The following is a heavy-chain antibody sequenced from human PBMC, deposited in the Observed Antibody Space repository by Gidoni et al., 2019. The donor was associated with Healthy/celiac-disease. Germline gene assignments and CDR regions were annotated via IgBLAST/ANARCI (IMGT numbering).Heavy chain of an antibody. CDR2: ISYDGSNK. D-gene: IGHD5-18*01. Sequence: QVQLVESGGGVVQPGRSLRLSCAASGFTFSSYAMHWVRQAPGKGLEWVAVISYDGSNKYYADSVKGRFTISRDNSKNTLYLQMNSLRAEDTAVYYCARDLVDTAMVLNEASFDYWGQGTLVTVSS. CDR1: GFTFSSYA. V-gene: IGHV3-30*01. CDR3: ARDLVDTAMVLNEASFDY. J-gene: IGHJ4*02.